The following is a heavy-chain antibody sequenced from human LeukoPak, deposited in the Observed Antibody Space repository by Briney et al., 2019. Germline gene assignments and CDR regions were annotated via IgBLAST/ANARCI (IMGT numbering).Heavy chain of an antibody. D-gene: IGHD3-22*01. CDR3: AKNKYYDSSGYPFPYFDC. J-gene: IGHJ4*02. CDR1: GFTFSSYA. Sequence: GGSLRLSCAASGFTFSSYAMSWVRQAPGKGLEWVSAISGSGGSTYYADSVKGRFTISRDNSKNTLYLQMNSLRAEDTAVYYCAKNKYYDSSGYPFPYFDCWGQGTLVTVSS. V-gene: IGHV3-23*01. CDR2: ISGSGGST.